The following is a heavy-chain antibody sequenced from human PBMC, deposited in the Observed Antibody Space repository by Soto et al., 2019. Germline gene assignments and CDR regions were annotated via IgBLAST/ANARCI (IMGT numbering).Heavy chain of an antibody. CDR2: ISGSGGST. Sequence: GGSLRLSCAASGFTFSSYAMSWVHQAPGKGLEWVSAISGSGGSTYYADSVKGRFTISRDNSKNTLYLQMNSLRAEDTAVYYCAKGAYYGSGSYYDYWGQGTLVTVSS. J-gene: IGHJ4*02. CDR3: AKGAYYGSGSYYDY. V-gene: IGHV3-23*01. D-gene: IGHD3-10*01. CDR1: GFTFSSYA.